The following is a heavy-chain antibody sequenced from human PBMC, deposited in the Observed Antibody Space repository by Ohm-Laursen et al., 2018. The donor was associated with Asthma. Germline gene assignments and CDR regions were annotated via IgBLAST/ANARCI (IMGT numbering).Heavy chain of an antibody. V-gene: IGHV3-23*01. CDR3: AKPTTLTQDYYYGTDV. D-gene: IGHD4-11*01. CDR1: GFTFSSYW. Sequence: SLRLSCAASGFTFSSYWMHWVRHAPGKGLEWVSGISGNGGSTYYADSVKGRFTISRDNSKNTLYLQMNSLRAEDTAVYYCAKPTTLTQDYYYGTDVWGQGTTVTVSS. J-gene: IGHJ6*02. CDR2: ISGNGGST.